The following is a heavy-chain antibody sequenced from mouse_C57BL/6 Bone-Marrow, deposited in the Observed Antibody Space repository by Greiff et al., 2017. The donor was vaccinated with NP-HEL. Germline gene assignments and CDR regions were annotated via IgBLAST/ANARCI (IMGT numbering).Heavy chain of an antibody. V-gene: IGHV1-26*01. CDR3: ARRDYYGSSYDIYYAMDY. J-gene: IGHJ4*01. D-gene: IGHD1-1*01. CDR1: GYTFTDYY. CDR2: INPNNGGT. Sequence: EVQLQQSGPELVKPGASVKISCKASGYTFTDYYMNWVKQSHGKSLEWIGDINPNNGGTSYNQKFKGKATLTVDKSSSTAYMELRSLTSEDSAVYYCARRDYYGSSYDIYYAMDYWGQGTSVTVSS.